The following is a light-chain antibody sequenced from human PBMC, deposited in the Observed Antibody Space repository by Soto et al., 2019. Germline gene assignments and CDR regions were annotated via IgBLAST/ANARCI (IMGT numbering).Light chain of an antibody. V-gene: IGKV3-11*01. J-gene: IGKJ1*01. CDR1: QSVSSY. CDR2: DAS. CDR3: QQRSNWPRWT. Sequence: EIVLTQSPATLSLSPGERATLSCRASQSVSSYLAWYQQKPGQAPRLLIYDASNRATGIPARFSGSGSGTAFTLTISSLEPEDFAVYYWQQRSNWPRWTFGQRTKVEIK.